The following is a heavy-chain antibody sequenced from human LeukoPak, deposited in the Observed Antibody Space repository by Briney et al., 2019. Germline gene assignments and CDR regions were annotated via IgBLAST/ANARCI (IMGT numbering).Heavy chain of an antibody. J-gene: IGHJ4*02. V-gene: IGHV3-23*01. CDR2: MNGSGGNI. Sequence: GGSLRLSCAASGFTFSSYSMNWVRQAPGKGLEWVSGMNGSGGNINYADSVKGRFTISRDNSKNTLYLQMNSLRAEDTAVYYCAKDLYYDSSGYADFDSWGQGTLVTVSS. CDR1: GFTFSSYS. CDR3: AKDLYYDSSGYADFDS. D-gene: IGHD3-22*01.